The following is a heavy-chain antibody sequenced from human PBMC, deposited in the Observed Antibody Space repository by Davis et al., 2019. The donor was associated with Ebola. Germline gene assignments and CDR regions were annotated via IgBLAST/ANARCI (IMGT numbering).Heavy chain of an antibody. CDR3: AKDTSNVWFDV. Sequence: GESLKISCAASGFTFSSYAMHWVRQAPGKGLEWVTLISYDESTKFYADSVKGRFTISRDNSKNTLHLQMNSLRVEDTAIYYCAKDTSNVWFDVWGQGTMVTVSS. CDR1: GFTFSSYA. J-gene: IGHJ3*01. CDR2: ISYDESTK. D-gene: IGHD6-19*01. V-gene: IGHV3-30-3*01.